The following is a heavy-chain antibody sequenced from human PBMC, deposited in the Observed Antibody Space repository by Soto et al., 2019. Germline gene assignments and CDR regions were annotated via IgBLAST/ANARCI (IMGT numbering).Heavy chain of an antibody. Sequence: EVQLLESGGGLVQPGGSLRLSCAASGFTVNNHAMHWVRQAPGEGLEWVSAISGSGGSTYYADSVKGRFTISRDNSKNTLYLQMNSLRAEDTAVYYCANRMVRGVHDAFDIWGQGTMVTVSS. CDR3: ANRMVRGVHDAFDI. CDR1: GFTVNNHA. D-gene: IGHD3-10*01. J-gene: IGHJ3*02. CDR2: ISGSGGST. V-gene: IGHV3-23*01.